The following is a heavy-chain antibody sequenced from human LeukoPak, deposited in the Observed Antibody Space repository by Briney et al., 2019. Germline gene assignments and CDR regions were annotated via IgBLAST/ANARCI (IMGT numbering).Heavy chain of an antibody. Sequence: MPGGSLRLSCAASGFTFSSYSMNWVRQAPGKGLEWVSSISSSSSYVYYADSVKGRFTISRDNAKNSLYLQMNSLRAEDTAVYYCARGAGGYCSGGSCPLDYWGQGTLVTVSS. CDR2: ISSSSSYV. V-gene: IGHV3-21*01. CDR3: ARGAGGYCSGGSCPLDY. J-gene: IGHJ4*02. CDR1: GFTFSSYS. D-gene: IGHD2-15*01.